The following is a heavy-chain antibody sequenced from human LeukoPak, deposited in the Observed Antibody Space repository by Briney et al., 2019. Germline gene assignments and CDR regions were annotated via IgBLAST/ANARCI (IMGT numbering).Heavy chain of an antibody. CDR3: ARAGETIFGAPNWFDP. J-gene: IGHJ5*02. CDR1: GYTFTSYG. Sequence: ASVKVSCEASGYTFTSYGISWVRQAPVQGLEWMGWISAHNGNTNYAQKLQGRVTMTTDTSTSTAYMELRSLRSDDTAVYYCARAGETIFGAPNWFDPWGQGTLVTVSS. CDR2: ISAHNGNT. D-gene: IGHD3-3*01. V-gene: IGHV1-18*01.